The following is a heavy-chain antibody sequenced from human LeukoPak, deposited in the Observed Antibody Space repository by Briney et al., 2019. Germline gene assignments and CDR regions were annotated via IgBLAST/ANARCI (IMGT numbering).Heavy chain of an antibody. D-gene: IGHD1-26*01. Sequence: SGTLSLTCAVYGGSFSGYYWSWIRQPPGKGLEWIGEINHSGSTNYNPSLKSRVTISVDTSKNQFSLKLSSVTAADTAVYYCARPLGAARYNWFDPWGQGTLVTVSS. J-gene: IGHJ5*02. CDR1: GGSFSGYY. V-gene: IGHV4-34*01. CDR2: INHSGST. CDR3: ARPLGAARYNWFDP.